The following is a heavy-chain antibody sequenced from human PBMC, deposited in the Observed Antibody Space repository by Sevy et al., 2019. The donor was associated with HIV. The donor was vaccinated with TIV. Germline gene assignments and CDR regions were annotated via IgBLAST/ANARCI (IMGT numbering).Heavy chain of an antibody. J-gene: IGHJ5*02. D-gene: IGHD2-2*01. Sequence: SETLSLTCSVSGDFINLYFWSWIRQPPGKGLEWIGYIYSSGSTNYNPSLKSRVTISLATSKDQFSLKLNSVTAVDSAVYFCARSPPVVVVPGAPSWFDPWGQGTLVTVSS. CDR1: GDFINLYF. V-gene: IGHV4-4*09. CDR3: ARSPPVVVVPGAPSWFDP. CDR2: IYSSGST.